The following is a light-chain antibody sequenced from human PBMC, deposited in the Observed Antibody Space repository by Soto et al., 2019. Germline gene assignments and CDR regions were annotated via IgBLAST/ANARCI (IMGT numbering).Light chain of an antibody. CDR3: SSYTSSSTLV. CDR2: DVS. CDR1: SSDVGGYNY. J-gene: IGLJ1*01. V-gene: IGLV2-14*01. Sequence: ALTQPASVSGSPGQSLTISCTGTSSDVGGYNYVSWYQQHPGKAPKLMIYDVSNRPSGVSNRFSGSKSGNTASLTISGLQAEDEADYYCSSYTSSSTLVFGTGTKVTVL.